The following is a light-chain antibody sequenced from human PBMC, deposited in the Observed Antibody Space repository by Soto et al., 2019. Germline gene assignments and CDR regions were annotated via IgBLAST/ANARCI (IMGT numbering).Light chain of an antibody. V-gene: IGKV3D-15*01. CDR1: QSVGTN. CDR3: QQYNKWPPDYT. Sequence: IVMTQSPATLSVSPGEKATLSCRASQSVGTNLAWYQQKPGQPPRLLIYATSTRVTGVPVRFSGSGSGTDFTLTISSLQSEDFAVYYCQQYNKWPPDYTFGPGTRWIS. J-gene: IGKJ3*01. CDR2: ATS.